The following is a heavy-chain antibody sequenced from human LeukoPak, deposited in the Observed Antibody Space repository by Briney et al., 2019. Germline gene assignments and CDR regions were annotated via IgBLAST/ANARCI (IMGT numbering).Heavy chain of an antibody. CDR1: GYIFSSLW. J-gene: IGHJ3*01. V-gene: IGHV5-51*01. D-gene: IGHD2-2*02. CDR2: IYPGDSDT. CDR3: VRPLGYCTSTSCYTADF. Sequence: GESLKTSCKGSGYIFSSLWIGWVRQMPGKGLEWMGIIYPGDSDTRYSPSFQGQVTISVDKSTSTVYLQWGSLKASDTAMYYCVRPLGYCTSTSCYTADFWGQGTMVTVSP.